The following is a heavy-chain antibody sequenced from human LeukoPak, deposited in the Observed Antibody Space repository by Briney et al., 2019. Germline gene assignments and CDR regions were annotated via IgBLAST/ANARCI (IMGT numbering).Heavy chain of an antibody. Sequence: GGSLRLSCEASGFTFNIYAMTWVRQAPGKGLEWVSVIYSGGSTYYADSVKGRFTISRGNSKNTLYLQMNSLRAEDTAVYYCARDKVVGYGGNAGLDYWGQGTLVTVSS. CDR1: GFTFNIYA. CDR3: ARDKVVGYGGNAGLDY. J-gene: IGHJ4*02. CDR2: IYSGGST. D-gene: IGHD4-23*01. V-gene: IGHV3-53*01.